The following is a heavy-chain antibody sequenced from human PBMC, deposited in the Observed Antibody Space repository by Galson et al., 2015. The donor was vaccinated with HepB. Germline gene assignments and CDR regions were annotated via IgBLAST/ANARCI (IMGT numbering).Heavy chain of an antibody. Sequence: SLRLSCAASGFTFDTYAMTWVRQAPGKGLEWVSSIGNPEDDTYYADSVRGRFTASRDNSKNTLYLQMNSLRVEDTAVYYCAKDAFNHNGVWDSLDAWGQGTPVTVSS. CDR3: AKDAFNHNGVWDSLDA. CDR1: GFTFDTYA. J-gene: IGHJ5*02. V-gene: IGHV3-23*01. CDR2: IGNPEDDT. D-gene: IGHD2-8*01.